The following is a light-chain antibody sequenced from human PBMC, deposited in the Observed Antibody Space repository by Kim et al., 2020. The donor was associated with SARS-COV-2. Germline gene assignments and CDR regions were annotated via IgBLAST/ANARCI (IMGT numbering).Light chain of an antibody. CDR2: WSS. CDR1: QSIFYSPNSKNY. CDR3: LQYCINPHT. V-gene: IGKV4-1*01. Sequence: DIVMTQSPDSLAVSLGERATINYKSSQSIFYSPNSKNYLAWYQHKPGQPPKLLIYWSSTRQSGVPERFSGSGSGTEFTLTISSLQAEDGAVYYCLQYCINPHTFGGGTKVEIK. J-gene: IGKJ4*01.